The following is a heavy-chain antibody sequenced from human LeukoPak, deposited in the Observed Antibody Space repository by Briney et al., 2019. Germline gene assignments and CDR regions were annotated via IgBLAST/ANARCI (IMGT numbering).Heavy chain of an antibody. Sequence: SVKVSCKASGGTFSSYAISWVRQAPGQGLEWMGRIIPILGIANYAQKFQGRVTITADKSTSTAYMELSSLRSEDTAVYYCARDRGVEVFSSGWSLYFDYWGQGTLVTVSS. D-gene: IGHD6-19*01. CDR2: IIPILGIA. V-gene: IGHV1-69*04. CDR3: ARDRGVEVFSSGWSLYFDY. J-gene: IGHJ4*02. CDR1: GGTFSSYA.